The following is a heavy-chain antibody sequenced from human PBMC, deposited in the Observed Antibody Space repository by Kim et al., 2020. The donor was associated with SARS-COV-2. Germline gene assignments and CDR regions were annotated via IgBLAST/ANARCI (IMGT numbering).Heavy chain of an antibody. CDR2: IYYSGST. Sequence: SETLSLTCTVSGGSISSYYWSWIRQPPGKGLEWIGYIYYSGSTNYNPSLKSRVTISVDTSKNQFSLKLSSVTAADTAVYYCAMDSGYDEGGFDYWGQGTLVTVSS. CDR3: AMDSGYDEGGFDY. V-gene: IGHV4-59*13. J-gene: IGHJ4*02. CDR1: GGSISSYY. D-gene: IGHD5-12*01.